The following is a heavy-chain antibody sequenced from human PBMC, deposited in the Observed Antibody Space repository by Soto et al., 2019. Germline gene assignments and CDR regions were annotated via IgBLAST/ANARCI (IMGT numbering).Heavy chain of an antibody. Sequence: ASVKVSCKASGYTFNFYGITWVRQAPGQGLEWMGWINPKSGGTSTAQKFQGWVTMTRDRSISTVYMELTRLRSDDTAVYFCARGHSTDCSNGVCSFFYDHEMDVWGQGTTVTVS. CDR1: GYTFNFYG. J-gene: IGHJ6*02. CDR2: INPKSGGT. D-gene: IGHD2-8*01. V-gene: IGHV1-2*04. CDR3: ARGHSTDCSNGVCSFFYDHEMDV.